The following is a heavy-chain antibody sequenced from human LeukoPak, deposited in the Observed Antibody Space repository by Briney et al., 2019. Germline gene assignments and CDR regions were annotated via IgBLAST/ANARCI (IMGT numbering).Heavy chain of an antibody. CDR3: ARDGQGSGFHLNWFDP. V-gene: IGHV4-59*01. D-gene: IGHD3-10*01. CDR1: GGSISSYY. Sequence: SETLSLTCTVSGGSISSYYWSWIRQPPGKGLEWIGYIYYSGSTNYNPSLKSRVTISVDTSKNQFSLKLSSVAAADTAVYYCARDGQGSGFHLNWFDPWGQGTLVTVSS. CDR2: IYYSGST. J-gene: IGHJ5*02.